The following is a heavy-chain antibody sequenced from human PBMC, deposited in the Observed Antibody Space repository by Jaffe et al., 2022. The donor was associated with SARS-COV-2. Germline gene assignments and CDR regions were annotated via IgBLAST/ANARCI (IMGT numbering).Heavy chain of an antibody. CDR3: ARAPRNRMATIGPFDY. D-gene: IGHD5-12*01. J-gene: IGHJ4*02. Sequence: QVQLQESGPGLVKPSQTLSLTCTVSGGSISSGDYYWSWIRQPPGKGLEWIGYIYYSGSTYYNPSLKSRVTISVDTSKNQFSLKLSSVTAADTAVYYCARAPRNRMATIGPFDYWGQGTLVTVSS. CDR2: IYYSGST. V-gene: IGHV4-30-4*01. CDR1: GGSISSGDYY.